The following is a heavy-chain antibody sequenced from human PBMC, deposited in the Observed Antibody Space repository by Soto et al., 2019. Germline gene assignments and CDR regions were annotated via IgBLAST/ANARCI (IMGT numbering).Heavy chain of an antibody. CDR3: AKDTGYGDYLGNPFDY. V-gene: IGHV3-9*01. Sequence: GGSLRLSCAASGFTFDDYAMHWVRQAPGKGLEWVSGISWNSGSIGYADSVKGRFTVSRDNAKDSLYLQMNSLRAEDTALYYCAKDTGYGDYLGNPFDYWGQGTLVTVSS. CDR1: GFTFDDYA. CDR2: ISWNSGSI. J-gene: IGHJ4*02. D-gene: IGHD4-17*01.